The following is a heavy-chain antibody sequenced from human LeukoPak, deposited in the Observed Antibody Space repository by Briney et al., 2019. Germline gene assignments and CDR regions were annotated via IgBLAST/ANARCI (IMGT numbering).Heavy chain of an antibody. CDR1: GFTFSSYG. V-gene: IGHV3-23*01. J-gene: IGHJ4*02. CDR2: ISGSGGST. CDR3: AKSPGAITFGGVIVIPTYFDY. Sequence: GGSLRLSCAASGFTFSSYGTSWVRQAPGKGLEWVSAISGSGGSTYYADSVKGRFTISRDNSKNTLYLQMNSLRAEDTAVYYCAKSPGAITFGGVIVIPTYFDYWGQGTLVAVSS. D-gene: IGHD3-16*02.